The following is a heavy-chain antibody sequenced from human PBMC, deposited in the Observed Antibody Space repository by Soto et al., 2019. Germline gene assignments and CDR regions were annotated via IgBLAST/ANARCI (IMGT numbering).Heavy chain of an antibody. V-gene: IGHV4-30-4*01. CDR3: PRDPTPYWNDGPLGYFDY. D-gene: IGHD1-1*01. CDR2: IYYSGST. J-gene: IGHJ4*02. Sequence: SETLSLTCTVSGGSISSGDYYWSWIRQPPGKGLEWIGYIYYSGSTYYNPSLNSRVTISVDTSKNQFSLKLSSLTAADTAVYYCPRDPTPYWNDGPLGYFDYWGQGTLLTVSS. CDR1: GGSISSGDYY.